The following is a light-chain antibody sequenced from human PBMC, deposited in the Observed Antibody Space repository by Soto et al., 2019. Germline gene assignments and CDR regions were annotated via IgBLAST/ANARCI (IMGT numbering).Light chain of an antibody. CDR3: QQYDNLPPLT. CDR1: QDISNY. CDR2: AAS. Sequence: DIQMTQSPSSLSASVGDRVTITCQASQDISNYLNWYQQKPGKAPKLLIYAASNLETGVPSRCSGSGSGTDFTFTISSLQPEDIATYYCQQYDNLPPLTFGPGTKVDIK. J-gene: IGKJ3*01. V-gene: IGKV1-33*01.